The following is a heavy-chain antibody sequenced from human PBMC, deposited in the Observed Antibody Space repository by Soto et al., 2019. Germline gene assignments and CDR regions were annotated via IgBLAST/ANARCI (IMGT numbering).Heavy chain of an antibody. D-gene: IGHD3-22*01. V-gene: IGHV3-66*01. CDR1: GFTVSSNY. CDR2: IYSGGST. Sequence: PGGSLRLSCAASGFTVSSNYMRWVRQAPGKGLEWVSVIYSGGSTYYADSVKGRFTISRDNSKNTLYLQMNSLRAEDTAVYYCASGKEYYYDSSGYYGPYYFDYWGQGTLVTVSS. J-gene: IGHJ4*02. CDR3: ASGKEYYYDSSGYYGPYYFDY.